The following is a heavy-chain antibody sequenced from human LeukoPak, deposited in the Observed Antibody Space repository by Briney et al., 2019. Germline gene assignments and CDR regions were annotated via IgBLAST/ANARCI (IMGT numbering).Heavy chain of an antibody. J-gene: IGHJ4*02. Sequence: PGGSLRLSCAASGFTFSSYGMHWVRQAPGKGLEWVAVISYDGSNKYYAGSVKGRFTISRDNSKNTLYLQMNSLRAEDTAVYYCARGWSGYSSSWKGYFDYWGQGTLVTVSS. CDR3: ARGWSGYSSSWKGYFDY. D-gene: IGHD6-13*01. V-gene: IGHV3-30*03. CDR1: GFTFSSYG. CDR2: ISYDGSNK.